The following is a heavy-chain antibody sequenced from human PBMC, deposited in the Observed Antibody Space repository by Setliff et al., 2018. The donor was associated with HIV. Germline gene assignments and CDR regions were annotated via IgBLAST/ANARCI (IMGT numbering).Heavy chain of an antibody. D-gene: IGHD3-3*01. CDR2: IYHSGST. CDR1: GYSISSGYY. J-gene: IGHJ6*02. Sequence: SETLSLTCAVSGYSISSGYYWGWIRQPPGKGLQWIGSIYHSGSTYYNPSLTSRVTISVDTSTNQFSLKLSSVTAADTAAYYCARHSGGSFYNFWSGDYYYYGMDVWGQGTTVTVSS. CDR3: ARHSGGSFYNFWSGDYYYYGMDV. V-gene: IGHV4-38-2*01.